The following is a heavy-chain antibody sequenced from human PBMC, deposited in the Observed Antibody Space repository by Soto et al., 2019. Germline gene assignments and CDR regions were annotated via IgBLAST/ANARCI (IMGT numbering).Heavy chain of an antibody. CDR1: GFTFSSYA. J-gene: IGHJ5*02. CDR2: ISGSGGST. D-gene: IGHD3-9*01. CDR3: AKDGNPIPYLTGYYRLGWFDP. Sequence: GGSLRLSCAASGFTFSSYAMSWVRQAPGKGLEWVSAISGSGGSTYYADSVKGRFTISRDNSKNTLYLQMNSLRAEDTAVYYCAKDGNPIPYLTGYYRLGWFDPWGQGTLVTVSS. V-gene: IGHV3-23*01.